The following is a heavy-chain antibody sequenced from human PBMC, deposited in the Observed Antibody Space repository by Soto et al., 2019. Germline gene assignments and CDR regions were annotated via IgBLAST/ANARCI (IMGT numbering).Heavy chain of an antibody. Sequence: QVQLQESGPGLVKPSETLSLTCTVSGSSFNNYYWSWSRQPPGKGLEWIGYIDYSDNTNYNPSLKSRVTISIDTSKSQFSLRLTSVTAADTAVYYCGRNRVPLNWGQGTLVTVAS. V-gene: IGHV4-59*01. J-gene: IGHJ4*02. CDR1: GSSFNNYY. CDR3: GRNRVPLN. D-gene: IGHD1-1*01. CDR2: IDYSDNT.